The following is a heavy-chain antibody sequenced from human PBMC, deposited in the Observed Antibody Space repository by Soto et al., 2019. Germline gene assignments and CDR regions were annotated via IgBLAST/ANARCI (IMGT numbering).Heavy chain of an antibody. CDR2: INHSGDT. Sequence: QVQLQQWGAGLLRPSETLSLTCAVYGGSFRDFYWSWLRQTPEKGLEWIGEINHSGDTKYNPSRESRVTISVDTSKNQFSLKVNFVTPADTAVYYCARTGGMDVWGPGATVTVSS. CDR3: ARTGGMDV. CDR1: GGSFRDFY. V-gene: IGHV4-34*01. J-gene: IGHJ6*02.